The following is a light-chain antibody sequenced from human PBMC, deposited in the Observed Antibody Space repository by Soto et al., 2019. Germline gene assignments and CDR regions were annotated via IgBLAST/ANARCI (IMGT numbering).Light chain of an antibody. CDR3: QSYDSRLSGYV. CDR1: SSNIGGGYD. CDR2: GDT. Sequence: QSVLTQPPSVSGAPGQRVTISCTGSSSNIGGGYDVNWYQQLPGKAPKLLIYGDTNRPSGVPDRFSGSRSGTSASLAIAGLQAEDEADYYCQSYDSRLSGYVFGSGTKLTVL. J-gene: IGLJ1*01. V-gene: IGLV1-40*01.